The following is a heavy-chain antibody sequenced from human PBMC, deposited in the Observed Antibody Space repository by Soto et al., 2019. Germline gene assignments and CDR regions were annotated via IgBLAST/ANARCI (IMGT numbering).Heavy chain of an antibody. V-gene: IGHV4-31*03. Sequence: SETLSLTCTVSGGSISSGGYHWSWVRQHPGKGLEWIGYIYHSGSTYYNPSLKSRVTISVDRSKNSLYLQMNSLRDEDTAVYYCARESVVVAAKVYYGMDVWGQGTTVTVSS. CDR2: IYHSGST. D-gene: IGHD2-15*01. J-gene: IGHJ6*02. CDR1: GGSISSGGYH. CDR3: ARESVVVAAKVYYGMDV.